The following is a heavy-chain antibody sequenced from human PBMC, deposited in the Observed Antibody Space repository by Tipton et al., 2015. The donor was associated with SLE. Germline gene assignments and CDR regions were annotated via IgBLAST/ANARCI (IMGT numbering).Heavy chain of an antibody. CDR1: GYSISSGYY. D-gene: IGHD3-3*01. CDR2: IYHSGST. Sequence: TLSLTCTVSGYSISSGYYWGWIRQPPGKGLEWIGSIYHSGSTYYNPSLKSRVTISVDTSKNQFSLKLSSVTAADTAVYYCARGSITIFGVVITATDYWGQGTLVTVSS. CDR3: ARGSITIFGVVITATDY. J-gene: IGHJ4*02. V-gene: IGHV4-38-2*02.